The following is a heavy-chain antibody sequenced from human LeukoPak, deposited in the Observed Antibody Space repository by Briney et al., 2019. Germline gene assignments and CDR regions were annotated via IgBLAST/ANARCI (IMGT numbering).Heavy chain of an antibody. CDR1: GYTFTSYG. V-gene: IGHV1-18*01. D-gene: IGHD6-13*01. Sequence: ASVKVSCKASGYTFTSYGISWVRQAPGQGLEWMGWISAYNGNTNYAQKLQGRVTMTTDTSTSTASMELRSLRSDDTAVYYCARDQGIQCLDYWGQGTLVTVSS. CDR2: ISAYNGNT. J-gene: IGHJ4*02. CDR3: ARDQGIQCLDY.